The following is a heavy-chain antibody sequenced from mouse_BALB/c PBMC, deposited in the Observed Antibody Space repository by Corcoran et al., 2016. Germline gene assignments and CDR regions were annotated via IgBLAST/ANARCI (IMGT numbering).Heavy chain of an antibody. CDR2: IDPANGNT. CDR1: GFNIKDTY. V-gene: IGHV14-3*02. Sequence: EVQLQQSGAELVKPGASVKLSCTASGFNIKDTYMHWVKQRPEQGLEWIGRIDPANGNTKYDPKFQGKATITADTSSNTAYLQLSRLTSEDNTVYYCARADYDYGVRFAYWGQGTLVTVSA. J-gene: IGHJ3*01. CDR3: ARADYDYGVRFAY. D-gene: IGHD2-4*01.